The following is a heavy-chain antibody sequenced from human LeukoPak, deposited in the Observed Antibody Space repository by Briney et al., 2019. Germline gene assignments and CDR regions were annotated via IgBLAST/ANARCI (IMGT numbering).Heavy chain of an antibody. J-gene: IGHJ6*03. V-gene: IGHV4-4*02. D-gene: IGHD6-13*01. CDR2: IFHSGST. CDR3: ARSAGYSSSWYFNYYYYMDV. Sequence: PSGTLSLTCTVSSDSIFTSNWWSWVRQPPGKGLEWIGQIFHSGSTSYSPSLKSRVTISMDKSKNQFSLKLSSVTAADTAVYYCARSAGYSSSWYFNYYYYMDVWGKGTTVTISS. CDR1: SDSIFTSNW.